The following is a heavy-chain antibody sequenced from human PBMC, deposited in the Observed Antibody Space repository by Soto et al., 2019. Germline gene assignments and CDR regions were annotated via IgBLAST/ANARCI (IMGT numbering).Heavy chain of an antibody. J-gene: IGHJ4*02. CDR2: ISGSGDST. CDR1: GFTFSVYA. Sequence: EVRLLESGGGLVQPGGSLRLSCAASGFTFSVYARSWVRQAPGKGLEWVSGISGSGDSTHYADSVKGRFTVSRDNSKSMLYLQTNSLRAEDTAIYYCAKALYGGFTYWGQGTLVTVSS. CDR3: AKALYGGFTY. D-gene: IGHD3-10*01. V-gene: IGHV3-23*01.